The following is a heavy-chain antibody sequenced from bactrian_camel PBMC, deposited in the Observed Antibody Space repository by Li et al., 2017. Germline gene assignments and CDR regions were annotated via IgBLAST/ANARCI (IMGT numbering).Heavy chain of an antibody. V-gene: IGHV3S40*01. Sequence: QLVESGGGLVQAGGSMRLSCAASGFKMSTAFMRWVRQAPGKGLEWVATINSNGGTYLIDSVKGRFTISRDNAKNTVDLQMNNLKPEDTAVYYCAADSGARLKGRCDSWFKFWGQGTQVTVS. CDR2: INSNGGT. CDR3: AADSGARLKGRCDSWFKF. J-gene: IGHJ4*01. D-gene: IGHD2*01. CDR1: GFKMSTAF.